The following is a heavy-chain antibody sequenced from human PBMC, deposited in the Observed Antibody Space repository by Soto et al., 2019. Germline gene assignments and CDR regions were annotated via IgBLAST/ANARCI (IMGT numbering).Heavy chain of an antibody. Sequence: SETLSLTCTVSGGSISSYYWSWIRQPPGKGLEWIGYIYYIGGTNYNPSLKSRVTISVDMSKNQFSLRLSSVTAADTAVYYCARGHYDYWSGYFATIDYWGQGTRVTVSS. CDR2: IYYIGGT. CDR1: GGSISSYY. D-gene: IGHD3-3*01. V-gene: IGHV4-59*08. J-gene: IGHJ4*02. CDR3: ARGHYDYWSGYFATIDY.